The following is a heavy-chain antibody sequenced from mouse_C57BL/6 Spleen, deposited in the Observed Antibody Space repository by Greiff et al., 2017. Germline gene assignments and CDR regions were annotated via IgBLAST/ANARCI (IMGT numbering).Heavy chain of an antibody. CDR3: AKREVGFAY. Sequence: QVQLQPSGAELVRPGTSVKVSCKASGYAFTNYLIEWVQQRPGQGLEWIGVINPGSGGTNYNETFKGKATLTADKSSSTPYMQLSRLTSGDAAVYCCAKREVGFAYWGQGTLVTVAA. CDR1: GYAFTNYL. CDR2: INPGSGGT. V-gene: IGHV1-54*01. J-gene: IGHJ3*01.